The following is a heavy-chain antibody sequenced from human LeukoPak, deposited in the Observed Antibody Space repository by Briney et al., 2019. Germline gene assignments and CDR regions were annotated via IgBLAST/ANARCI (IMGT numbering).Heavy chain of an antibody. D-gene: IGHD1-14*01. J-gene: IGHJ4*02. CDR3: ARDTGSPEYYFDY. Sequence: SETLSLTCTVSGYSISSGYYWGWIRQPPGKGLEWIGSIYHSGSTCYNPSLKSRVTISVDTSKNQFSLKLSSVTAADTAVYYCARDTGSPEYYFDYWGQGTLVTVSS. CDR1: GYSISSGYY. V-gene: IGHV4-38-2*02. CDR2: IYHSGST.